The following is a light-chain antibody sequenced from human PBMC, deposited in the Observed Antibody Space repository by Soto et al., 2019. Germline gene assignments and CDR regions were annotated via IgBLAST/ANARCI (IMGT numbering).Light chain of an antibody. V-gene: IGKV1-5*01. Sequence: DIQMTQSPSPLSASVGDRVTITCRASQNIDHYLTWYQQRPGRAPKLLIYGASRLQSGVPSRFSGSGSGTEFTLTISSLQPDDFATYYCQHYNSYSEAFGQGTKVELK. CDR3: QHYNSYSEA. CDR1: QNIDHY. J-gene: IGKJ1*01. CDR2: GAS.